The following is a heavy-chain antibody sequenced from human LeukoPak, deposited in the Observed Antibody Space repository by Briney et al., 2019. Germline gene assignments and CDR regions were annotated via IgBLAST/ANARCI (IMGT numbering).Heavy chain of an antibody. J-gene: IGHJ4*02. Sequence: LAGGSLRLSCAASGFTFRTYAMHWVRQAPGKGLEWVAVISYDGSIIYYADSVKGRFTISRDNSRNTLYLQMHSLRAEDTAVYFCARKDSGRYINPFDYWGQGTLVTVSS. CDR1: GFTFRTYA. CDR2: ISYDGSII. CDR3: ARKDSGRYINPFDY. V-gene: IGHV3-30-3*01. D-gene: IGHD3-10*01.